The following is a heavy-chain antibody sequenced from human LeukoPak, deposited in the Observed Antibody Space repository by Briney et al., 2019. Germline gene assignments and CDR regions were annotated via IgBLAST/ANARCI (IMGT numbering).Heavy chain of an antibody. CDR1: GGSFSGYH. CDR2: INHSGST. V-gene: IGHV4-34*01. CDR3: ARGLWQQLGSDY. D-gene: IGHD6-13*01. J-gene: IGHJ4*02. Sequence: SEALSLTCAVYGGSFSGYHWSWIRQPPGKGLEWIGEINHSGSTNYNPSLKSRVTISVDTSKNQFSLKLSSVTAADTAVYYCARGLWQQLGSDYWGQGTLVTVSS.